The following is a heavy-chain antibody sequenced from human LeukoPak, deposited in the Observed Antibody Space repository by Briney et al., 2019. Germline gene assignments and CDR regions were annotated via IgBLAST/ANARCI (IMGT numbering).Heavy chain of an antibody. CDR1: GFTFDDYA. CDR2: ISWNSGSI. Sequence: GGSLRLSCAASGFTFDDYAMHWVRQAPGKGLEWVSGISWNSGSIGYADSVRGRFTISRDNAKNSLYLQMNSLRAEDTALYYCAKSPFKLVLGAFDIWGQGTMVTVSS. CDR3: AKSPFKLVLGAFDI. D-gene: IGHD1-7*01. V-gene: IGHV3-9*01. J-gene: IGHJ3*02.